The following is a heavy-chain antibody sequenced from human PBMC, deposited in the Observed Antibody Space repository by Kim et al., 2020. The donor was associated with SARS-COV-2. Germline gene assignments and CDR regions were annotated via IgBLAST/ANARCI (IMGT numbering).Heavy chain of an antibody. CDR3: ARVVVVAARPSDAFDI. J-gene: IGHJ3*02. D-gene: IGHD2-15*01. Sequence: SVKVSCKASGGTFSSYAISWVRQAPGQGLEWMGGIIPIFGTANYAQKFQGRVTITADESTSTAYMELSSLRSEDTAVYYCARVVVVAARPSDAFDIWGQGTMVTVSS. CDR1: GGTFSSYA. CDR2: IIPIFGTA. V-gene: IGHV1-69*13.